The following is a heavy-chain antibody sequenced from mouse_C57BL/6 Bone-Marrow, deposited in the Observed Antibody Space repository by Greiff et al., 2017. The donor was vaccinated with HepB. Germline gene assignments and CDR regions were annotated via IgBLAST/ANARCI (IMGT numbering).Heavy chain of an antibody. CDR1: GYTFTSYW. D-gene: IGHD2-9*01. CDR3: AGAGGPTMVTTGYYLDY. CDR2: IDPNSGGT. V-gene: IGHV1-72*01. Sequence: QVQLQQPGAELVKPGASVKLSCKASGYTFTSYWMHWVKQRPGRGLEWIGRIDPNSGGTKYNEKFKSKATLTVDKTSSTAYMQLSSLTSEDSAVYYCAGAGGPTMVTTGYYLDYWGQGTTLTVSS. J-gene: IGHJ2*01.